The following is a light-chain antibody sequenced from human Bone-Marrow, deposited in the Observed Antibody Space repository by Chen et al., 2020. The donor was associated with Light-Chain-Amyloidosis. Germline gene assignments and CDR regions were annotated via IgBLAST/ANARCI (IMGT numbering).Light chain of an antibody. CDR1: NIGSTI. CDR3: HVWVRICDRPV. V-gene: IGLV3-21*02. CDR2: DDS. Sequence: SYVLTQPSSVSVAPGQTATIACGGNNIGSTIVHWYQQTPGQAPLLVVYDDSARPSGIPERFSGANTGNTATLTISRVDAGDEADYYFHVWVRICDRPVFGGGTKLTVL. J-gene: IGLJ3*02.